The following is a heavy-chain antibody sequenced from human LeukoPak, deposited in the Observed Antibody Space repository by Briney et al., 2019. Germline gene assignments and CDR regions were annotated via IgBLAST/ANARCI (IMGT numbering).Heavy chain of an antibody. Sequence: GGSLRLSCVASGFTFSTAWMSWLRQAPGKGLEWVGRIKSNSDGGTTDYAAFVKGRFTISRDDSKNTVYLQMNSLKTEDTAVYYCLWWDYWGQGTLVTVSS. CDR1: GFTFSTAW. D-gene: IGHD2-21*01. CDR3: LWWDY. V-gene: IGHV3-15*01. CDR2: IKSNSDGGTT. J-gene: IGHJ4*02.